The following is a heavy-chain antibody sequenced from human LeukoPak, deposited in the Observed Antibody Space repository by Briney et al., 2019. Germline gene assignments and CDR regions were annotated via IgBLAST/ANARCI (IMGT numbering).Heavy chain of an antibody. D-gene: IGHD2-2*01. V-gene: IGHV4-4*07. CDR2: IFNSGSA. J-gene: IGHJ4*02. CDR3: ARGSGCSSSSCHAGEFDY. Sequence: SETLSLTWTVSGDSISSYSWNWIRQPAGEGLEWIGHIFNSGSANYNPSLKSRVTMSVDTSKNQFSLNLTSVTAADTAVYYCARGSGCSSSSCHAGEFDYWGQGTLVTVSS. CDR1: GDSISSYS.